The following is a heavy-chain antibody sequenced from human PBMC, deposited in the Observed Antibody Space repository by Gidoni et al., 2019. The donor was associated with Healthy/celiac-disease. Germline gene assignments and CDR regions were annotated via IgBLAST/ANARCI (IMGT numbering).Heavy chain of an antibody. CDR2: IYYSGST. Sequence: PGKGLEWIGSIYYSGSTYYNPSLKSRVTISVDTSKNQFPLKLSSVTAADTAVYYCARLPLEYCGGDCYSVFFDYWGQGTLVTVSS. J-gene: IGHJ4*02. CDR3: ARLPLEYCGGDCYSVFFDY. V-gene: IGHV4-39*01. D-gene: IGHD2-21*02.